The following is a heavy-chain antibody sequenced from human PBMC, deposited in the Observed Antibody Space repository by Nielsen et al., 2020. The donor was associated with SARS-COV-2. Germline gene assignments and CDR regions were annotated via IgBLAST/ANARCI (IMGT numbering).Heavy chain of an antibody. Sequence: GGSLRLSCAASGFTFSNYAMSWVRQAPGKGLEWVSVIYSGGSSTYYADSVKGRFTISRDNSKNTLYLQMNSLRAEDTAVYYCAKDPYYDFWSGYYFDYWGQGTLVTVSS. CDR1: GFTFSNYA. V-gene: IGHV3-23*03. CDR2: IYSGGSST. CDR3: AKDPYYDFWSGYYFDY. D-gene: IGHD3-3*01. J-gene: IGHJ4*02.